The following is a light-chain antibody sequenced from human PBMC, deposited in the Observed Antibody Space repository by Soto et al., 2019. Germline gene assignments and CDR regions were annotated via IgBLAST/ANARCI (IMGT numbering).Light chain of an antibody. CDR3: QQFGTSPPST. CDR2: GAS. V-gene: IGKV3-20*01. CDR1: QSVSSIY. Sequence: EMVLTQSPGTLSLSPGERATLSCRASQSVSSIYFAWYQQKPGEAPRLLIYGASRRATSIPDRFSGSGSGTEFTLTISRLEPEDFAVYYCQQFGTSPPSTFGQGTRLEIK. J-gene: IGKJ5*01.